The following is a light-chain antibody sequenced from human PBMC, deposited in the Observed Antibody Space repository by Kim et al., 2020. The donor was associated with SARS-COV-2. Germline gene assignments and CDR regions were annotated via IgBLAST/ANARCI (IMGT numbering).Light chain of an antibody. CDR2: EVS. CDR1: SSAVGRYNL. CDR3: CSYAGSSTLV. V-gene: IGLV2-23*02. J-gene: IGLJ2*01. Sequence: GQSITISCTGPSSAVGRYNLVSSYQQHPGRAPKLMIYEVSKRPSGVSNRFSGSKSGNTDSLTISGLQAEDEADYYCCSYAGSSTLVFGGGTQLTVL.